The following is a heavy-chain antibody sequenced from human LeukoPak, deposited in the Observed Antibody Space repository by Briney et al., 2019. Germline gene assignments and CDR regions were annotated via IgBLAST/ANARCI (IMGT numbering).Heavy chain of an antibody. J-gene: IGHJ4*02. V-gene: IGHV3-30-3*01. CDR3: ARDRYYGSGSSLDY. Sequence: GRSLRLSCAASGFTFSSYAIHWVRQAPGKGLEWVAVISYDGSNKYYADSVKGRFTISRDNSKNTLYLQMNSLRAEDTAVYYCARDRYYGSGSSLDYWGQGTLITVSS. D-gene: IGHD3-10*01. CDR1: GFTFSSYA. CDR2: ISYDGSNK.